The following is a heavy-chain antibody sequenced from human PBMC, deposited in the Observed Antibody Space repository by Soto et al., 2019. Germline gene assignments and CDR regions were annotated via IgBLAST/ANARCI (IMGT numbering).Heavy chain of an antibody. CDR2: ISSSGSTI. V-gene: IGHV3-11*04. J-gene: IGHJ4*02. Sequence: GGSLRLSCAASGFTFTDYYMSWIRQAPGKGLEWVSYISSSGSTIYYADSVKGRFTISRDNAKNSLYLQMNSLRDEDTAVYYCARDSEWGSDYVYWGQGTLVTV. CDR3: ARDSEWGSDYVY. CDR1: GFTFTDYY. D-gene: IGHD1-26*01.